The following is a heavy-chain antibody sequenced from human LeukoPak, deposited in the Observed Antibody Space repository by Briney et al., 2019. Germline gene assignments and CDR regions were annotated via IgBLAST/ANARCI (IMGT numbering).Heavy chain of an antibody. CDR2: ISATGGTT. CDR3: AKDKDTATAFSN. V-gene: IGHV3-23*01. Sequence: PGGSLRLSCAASGFTFSSYGMSWVRQAPGKGLEWVSAISATGGTTYYADSVKGRFTISRDNSKNTLYLQMNSLRAEDTAIYYCAKDKDTATAFSNWGQGTLVTVSS. D-gene: IGHD5-18*01. CDR1: GFTFSSYG. J-gene: IGHJ4*02.